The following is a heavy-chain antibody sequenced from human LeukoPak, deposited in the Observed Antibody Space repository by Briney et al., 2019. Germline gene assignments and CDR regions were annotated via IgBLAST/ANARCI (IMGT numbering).Heavy chain of an antibody. CDR1: GFTFSSYS. V-gene: IGHV3-48*01. CDR2: ISSISSSTI. Sequence: PGGSLRLSCAASGFTFSSYSMNWVRQAPGKGLEWVSYISSISSSTIYYADSMKGRFTISRDNAKNSLYLQMNSLRAEDTAVYYCARDVYCSSTSYCYWFFDLWGRGTLVTVSS. J-gene: IGHJ2*01. CDR3: ARDVYCSSTSYCYWFFDL. D-gene: IGHD2-2*01.